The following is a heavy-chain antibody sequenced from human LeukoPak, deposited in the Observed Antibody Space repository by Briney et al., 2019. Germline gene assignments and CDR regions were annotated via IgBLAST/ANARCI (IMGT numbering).Heavy chain of an antibody. Sequence: PGGSLRLSCAASGFTFSSYATHWVRQAPGKGLEWVAVISYHGSNKYYADSVKGRFTISRDNSKNTLYLQMNSLRAEDTAVYYCARDQGSGYYFNPLDYWGQGTLVTVSS. D-gene: IGHD3-22*01. CDR2: ISYHGSNK. CDR1: GFTFSSYA. V-gene: IGHV3-30*04. CDR3: ARDQGSGYYFNPLDY. J-gene: IGHJ4*02.